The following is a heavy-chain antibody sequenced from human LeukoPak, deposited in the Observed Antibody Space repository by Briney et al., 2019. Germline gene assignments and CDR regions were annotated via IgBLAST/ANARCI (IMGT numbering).Heavy chain of an antibody. J-gene: IGHJ4*02. CDR2: MYYSGST. CDR1: GGSISSSSYY. V-gene: IGHV4-39*01. Sequence: SETLSLTCTVSGGSISSSSYYWGWIRQPPGKGLEWIGSMYYSGSTYYNPSLKSRVTISVDTSKNQFSLKLNSVTAADTAVFYCAANSADYNTLGSSYKVWGQGTLVTVSS. CDR3: AANSADYNTLGSSYKV. D-gene: IGHD3-10*01.